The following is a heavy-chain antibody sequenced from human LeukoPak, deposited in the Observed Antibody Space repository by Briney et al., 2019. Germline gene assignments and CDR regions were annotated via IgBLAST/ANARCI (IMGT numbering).Heavy chain of an antibody. J-gene: IGHJ4*02. CDR2: INHSGST. CDR3: ARAPEYSSSSGRLDY. D-gene: IGHD6-6*01. Sequence: SETLSLICAVYVGSFSGFYWTWIRQPPGKGLEWIGEINHSGSTNYNPSLKSRVTVSVDTSKDQFSLKLTSLTAADTAVYYCARAPEYSSSSGRLDYWGQGTLVTVSS. CDR1: VGSFSGFY. V-gene: IGHV4-34*01.